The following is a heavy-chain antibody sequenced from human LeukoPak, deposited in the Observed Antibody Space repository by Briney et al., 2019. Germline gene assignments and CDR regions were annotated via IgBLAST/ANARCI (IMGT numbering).Heavy chain of an antibody. CDR2: IYYSGST. J-gene: IGHJ3*02. D-gene: IGHD2-2*01. CDR1: GGSISSYY. V-gene: IGHV4-59*08. CDR3: ARQSSCSSTSCYRSPTDAFDI. Sequence: PSETLSLTCTVSGGSISSYYWSWIRQPPGKGLEWIGYIYYSGSTNYNPSLKSRVTISVDTSKNQFSLKLSSVTAADTAVYYCARQSSCSSTSCYRSPTDAFDIWGQGTMATVSS.